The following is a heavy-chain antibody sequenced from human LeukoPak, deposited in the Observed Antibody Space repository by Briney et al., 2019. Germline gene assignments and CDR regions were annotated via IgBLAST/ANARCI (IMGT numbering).Heavy chain of an antibody. CDR1: GFTFDAYA. D-gene: IGHD3/OR15-3a*01. V-gene: IGHV3-9*01. J-gene: IGHJ3*02. CDR3: ARGPLGRGDAFDI. Sequence: PGRSLRLSCAASGFTFDAYAMHWVRQAPGKGLEWVLGISWNSGSIGYADSVMGRFTISRDNAKNSLYLQMNSLRAEDTALYHCARGPLGRGDAFDIWGQGTMVTVSS. CDR2: ISWNSGSI.